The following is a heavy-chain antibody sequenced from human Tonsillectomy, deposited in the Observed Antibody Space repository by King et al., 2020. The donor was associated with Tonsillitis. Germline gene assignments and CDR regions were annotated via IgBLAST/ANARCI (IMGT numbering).Heavy chain of an antibody. CDR2: INHSGST. D-gene: IGHD3-10*01. V-gene: IGHV4-34*01. Sequence: VQLQQWGAGLLKPSETLSLTCAVYGGSFSGYYWTWIRQPPGKGLEWIGEINHSGSTNYNPSLKSRVTISVDTSKNQFSLKLSSVTAADTAVYSCAGGGEYYYGSGSYSPANWFDPWGQGTLVTVSS. J-gene: IGHJ5*02. CDR1: GGSFSGYY. CDR3: AGGGEYYYGSGSYSPANWFDP.